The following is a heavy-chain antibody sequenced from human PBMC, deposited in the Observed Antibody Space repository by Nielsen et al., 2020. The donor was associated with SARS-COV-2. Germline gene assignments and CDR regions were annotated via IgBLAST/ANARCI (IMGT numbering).Heavy chain of an antibody. J-gene: IGHJ4*02. CDR1: GGSISTYY. CDR2: INHSGST. CDR3: AIEAFIAATTT. V-gene: IGHV4-34*01. D-gene: IGHD6-13*01. Sequence: SETLSLTCSVSGGSISTYYWSWIRQPPGKGLEWIGEINHSGSTNYNPSLKSRVTISVDTSKNQFSLKLSSVTAADTAVYYCAIEAFIAATTTWGQGTLVTVSS.